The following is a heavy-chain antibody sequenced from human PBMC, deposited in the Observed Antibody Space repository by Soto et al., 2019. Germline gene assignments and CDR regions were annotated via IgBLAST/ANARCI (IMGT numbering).Heavy chain of an antibody. CDR3: AKADRQYYEILTRTDY. D-gene: IGHD3-9*01. J-gene: IGHJ4*02. CDR1: GFTFSSYP. CDR2: LGGSGCRA. Sequence: GGSLRLYCAASGFTFSSYPMCLVRQAPGKGLECVSALGGSGCRAYYADSVKGRFTVSRDKSRNTLSLQMNSLRVEDTAIYYYAKADRQYYEILTRTDYWGQGSLLHVSS. V-gene: IGHV3-23*01.